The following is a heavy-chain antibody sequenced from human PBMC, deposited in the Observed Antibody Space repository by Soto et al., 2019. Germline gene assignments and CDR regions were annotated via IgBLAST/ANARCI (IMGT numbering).Heavy chain of an antibody. CDR3: ASVGGYCSDGRGYLSHQYHAFEI. CDR1: RVRNASSA. V-gene: IGHV1-8*01. D-gene: IGHD2-15*01. J-gene: IGHJ3*02. Sequence: GASAKPSCKDRRVRNASSARCWAQHATEKGLEGMGWMNPNSGNTGYAQKFQGRVTMTRNTSISKAYMELSSLRSEDTAVYYCASVGGYCSDGRGYLSHQYHAFEIWGKGTMDPV. CDR2: MNPNSGNT.